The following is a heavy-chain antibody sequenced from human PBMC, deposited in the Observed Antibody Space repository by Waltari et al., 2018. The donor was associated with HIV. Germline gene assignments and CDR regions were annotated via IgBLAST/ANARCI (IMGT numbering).Heavy chain of an antibody. CDR2: MNPNSGDT. Sequence: QVQLVQSGAEVKKPGASVKVSCKASGYTFTSYDINWVRQATGQGLEWMGWMNPNSGDTGYAQKFQGRVTMTRDTSISTAYMELSRLRSDDTAVYYCARRGSYFLTLDYWGQGTLVTVSS. J-gene: IGHJ4*02. D-gene: IGHD1-26*01. CDR1: GYTFTSYD. V-gene: IGHV1-8*01. CDR3: ARRGSYFLTLDY.